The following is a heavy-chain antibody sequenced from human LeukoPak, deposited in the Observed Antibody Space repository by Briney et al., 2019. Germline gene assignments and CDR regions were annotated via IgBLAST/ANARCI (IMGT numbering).Heavy chain of an antibody. CDR3: ASGSGSYRTPYYYMDV. Sequence: QPGGSLRLSCAASGITVSSNYMSWVRQAPGKGLEWVSVIYSGGSTYYADSVKGRFTISRDNSKNTLYLQMNSLRAEDTAVYYCASGSGSYRTPYYYMDVWGTGTTVTVSS. CDR2: IYSGGST. CDR1: GITVSSNY. J-gene: IGHJ6*03. V-gene: IGHV3-53*01. D-gene: IGHD3-10*01.